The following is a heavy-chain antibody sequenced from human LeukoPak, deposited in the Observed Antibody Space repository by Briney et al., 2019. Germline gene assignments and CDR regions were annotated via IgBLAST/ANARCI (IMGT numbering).Heavy chain of an antibody. CDR3: ARFKGGTGVDY. V-gene: IGHV4-39*01. CDR1: GGSITTSDYD. J-gene: IGHJ4*02. Sequence: SETLSLTCTVSGGSITTSDYDWAWIRQPPGQGFEWSATIYSSGKAYYYPPLMSRVAISVDTSKNQFSLDVTSVTAADTGLFYCARFKGGTGVDYWGRGILVIVS. CDR2: IYSSGKA. D-gene: IGHD1-26*01.